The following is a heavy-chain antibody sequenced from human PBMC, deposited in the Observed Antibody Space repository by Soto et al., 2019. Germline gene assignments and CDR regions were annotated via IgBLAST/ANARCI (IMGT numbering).Heavy chain of an antibody. D-gene: IGHD2-21*01. V-gene: IGHV4-31*03. J-gene: IGHJ6*02. CDR2: IYYSGST. CDR1: GDSISSGGYY. CDR3: AASCVGCGGFNYYGMDV. Sequence: SETLSLTCTVSGDSISSGGYYWSWIRQLPGKGLEWIGYIYYSGSTYYNPSLKSRVTISVDTSKNQFSLKLSSVTAADTAVYYCAASCVGCGGFNYYGMDVWGQGTTVTAP.